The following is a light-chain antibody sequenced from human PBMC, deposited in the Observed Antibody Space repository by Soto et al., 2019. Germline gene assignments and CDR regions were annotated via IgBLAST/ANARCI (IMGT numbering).Light chain of an antibody. CDR2: AAS. J-gene: IGKJ2*01. Sequence: DIRMTQSPSSLSASVGDRVTITCRASQGIRNDLGWYQQKPGKAPKRLIYAASSLQSGVPSRFSGSRSGTEFSISMTGLQPEDFATYCCLQHNSYPYTFGQGTKLEIK. CDR3: LQHNSYPYT. CDR1: QGIRND. V-gene: IGKV1-17*01.